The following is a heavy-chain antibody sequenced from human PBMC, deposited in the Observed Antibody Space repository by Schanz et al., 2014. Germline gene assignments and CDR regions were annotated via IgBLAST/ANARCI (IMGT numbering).Heavy chain of an antibody. CDR1: GFTFNTSW. J-gene: IGHJ6*02. Sequence: EVQLVESGGGLVKPGGSLRLSCAASGFTFNTSWFHWVRQPPGKGLLWVSRVSRDGSETTYVDSVRGRFTISRDTAKNTVFLQMNNLRAEDTAVYYCARGASRDCFAMDVWGQGTTVTVSS. CDR2: VSRDGSET. V-gene: IGHV3-74*02. CDR3: ARGASRDCFAMDV.